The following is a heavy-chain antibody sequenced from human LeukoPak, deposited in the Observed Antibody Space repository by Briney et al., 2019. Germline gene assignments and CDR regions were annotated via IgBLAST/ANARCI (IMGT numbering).Heavy chain of an antibody. CDR3: APSGIVPTGYSSGRHYYYGMDV. Sequence: GGSLRLSCAASGFTFSSYAMHWVRQAPGKGLEWVAVISYDGSNKYYADSVKGRFTISRDNSKNTLYLQMNSLRAEDTAVYYCAPSGIVPTGYSSGRHYYYGMDVWGKGTTVTVSS. V-gene: IGHV3-30*04. D-gene: IGHD6-19*01. J-gene: IGHJ6*04. CDR1: GFTFSSYA. CDR2: ISYDGSNK.